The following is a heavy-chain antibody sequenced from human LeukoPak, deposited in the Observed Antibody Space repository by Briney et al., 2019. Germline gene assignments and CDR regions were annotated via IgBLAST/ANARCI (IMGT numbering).Heavy chain of an antibody. Sequence: ASVKVSCKASGYTFTSYGISWVRQAPGQGLEWMGWISAYNGNTNYAQKLQGRVTMTTDTSTSTAYMELRSLRSDDTAVYYCARGLNYDILTGYSNFDYWGQGTLVTVSS. CDR2: ISAYNGNT. CDR3: ARGLNYDILTGYSNFDY. CDR1: GYTFTSYG. J-gene: IGHJ4*02. V-gene: IGHV1-18*01. D-gene: IGHD3-9*01.